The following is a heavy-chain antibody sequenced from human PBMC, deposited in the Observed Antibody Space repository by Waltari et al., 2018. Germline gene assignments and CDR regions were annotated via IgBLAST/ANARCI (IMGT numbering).Heavy chain of an antibody. D-gene: IGHD2-21*01. CDR2: IKPVLGTT. CDR3: ARDRHFSDGGAYYESGL. J-gene: IGHJ2*01. V-gene: IGHV1-69*13. CDR1: GGTFGSYA. Sequence: QVQLVQSGSEVKKPGSSVKVSCKASGGTFGSYAVSWVRQAPGQGLEWVGGIKPVLGTTSCAQKFQDRVTLIADDSSSTVYMELSSLKSDDTAVYYCARDRHFSDGGAYYESGLWGRGTLVTVSS.